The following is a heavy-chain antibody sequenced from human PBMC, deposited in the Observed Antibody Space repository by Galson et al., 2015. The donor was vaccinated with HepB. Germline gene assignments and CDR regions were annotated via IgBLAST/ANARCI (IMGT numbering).Heavy chain of an antibody. J-gene: IGHJ4*02. Sequence: SLRLSCAASGFTFSGYAMRWVRQAPGKGLEWVGRIKSKTDGGTTDYAAPVKGRFTISRDDSKNTLYLQMNSLKTEDTAVYYCTKWPDPVAGTNYFDYWGQGTLVTVSS. V-gene: IGHV3-15*01. D-gene: IGHD6-19*01. CDR3: TKWPDPVAGTNYFDY. CDR1: GFTFSGYA. CDR2: IKSKTDGGTT.